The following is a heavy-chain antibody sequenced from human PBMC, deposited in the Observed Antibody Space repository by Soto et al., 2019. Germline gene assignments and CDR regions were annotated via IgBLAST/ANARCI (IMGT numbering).Heavy chain of an antibody. D-gene: IGHD6-19*01. Sequence: EVQLVESGGGLVQPGRSLRLSCVASGFTFDSYAMHWVRQAPGKGLEWVSGISWNSGSIGYEDSVKGRFTITRENAQNSLYLEMNSLRVEDTAFYYCVKDIHEQWLVSHFEYWGQGTLFTVSS. V-gene: IGHV3-9*01. CDR1: GFTFDSYA. J-gene: IGHJ4*02. CDR2: ISWNSGSI. CDR3: VKDIHEQWLVSHFEY.